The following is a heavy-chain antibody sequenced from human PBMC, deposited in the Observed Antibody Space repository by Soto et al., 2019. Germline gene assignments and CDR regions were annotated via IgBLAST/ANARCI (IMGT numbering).Heavy chain of an antibody. CDR3: ARQGSDWEGAFDI. J-gene: IGHJ3*02. V-gene: IGHV4-59*08. CDR1: GGSFSSYY. Sequence: SETLSLTCTVSGGSFSSYYWNWIRQPPGKGLEWIGYIYYSGSGGTNYNPSLKSRVTISGDTSKNQFSLMLRSVTAADTAVYYGARQGSDWEGAFDIWGQGTMVTVSS. CDR2: IYYSGSGGT. D-gene: IGHD3-9*01.